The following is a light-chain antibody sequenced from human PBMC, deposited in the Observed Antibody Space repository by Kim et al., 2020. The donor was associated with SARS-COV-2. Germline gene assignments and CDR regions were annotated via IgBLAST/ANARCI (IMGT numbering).Light chain of an antibody. J-gene: IGKJ5*01. Sequence: EIVLTQSPVPLPFSPGERATRSCRASQSVSSDHLAWYQQKPGQSPTLFIYHTSRRATGIPDRFSGSGSGTDFTLTITRLQPEDFAVYLCQQDGLPTSFGQGTRLEIK. V-gene: IGKV3-20*01. CDR1: QSVSSDH. CDR2: HTS. CDR3: QQDGLPTS.